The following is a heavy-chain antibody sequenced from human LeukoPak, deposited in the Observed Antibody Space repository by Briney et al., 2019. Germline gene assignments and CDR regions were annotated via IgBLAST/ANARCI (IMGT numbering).Heavy chain of an antibody. CDR1: GGTFSSYA. CDR2: IILILGIA. J-gene: IGHJ4*02. V-gene: IGHV1-69*04. CDR3: ALEDGGNPY. Sequence: SVKVSCKASGGTFSSYAISWVRQAPGQGLEWMGRIILILGIANYAQKFQGRVTITADKSTSTAYMELSSLRSEDTAVYYCALEDGGNPYWGQGTLVTVSS. D-gene: IGHD4-23*01.